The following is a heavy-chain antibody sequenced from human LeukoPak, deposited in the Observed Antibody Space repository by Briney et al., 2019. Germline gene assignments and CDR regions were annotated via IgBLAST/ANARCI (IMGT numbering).Heavy chain of an antibody. V-gene: IGHV4-34*01. Sequence: PSETLSLTCAVSGGGSFTDYSWNWIRQSPGKGPEWVGEVTHAAILNYNPSLKGRIAISVDTSKNQVSLKLDSMTAADTAMYYCARGRGEAAGLDHWGQGTLVTVSS. CDR2: VTHAAIL. CDR1: GGGSFTDYS. D-gene: IGHD6-13*01. J-gene: IGHJ4*02. CDR3: ARGRGEAAGLDH.